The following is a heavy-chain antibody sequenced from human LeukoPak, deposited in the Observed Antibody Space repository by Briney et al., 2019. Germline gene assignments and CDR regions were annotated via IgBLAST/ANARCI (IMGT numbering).Heavy chain of an antibody. J-gene: IGHJ4*02. CDR3: ARDTDYYDSSGYSS. V-gene: IGHV3-30*03. D-gene: IGHD3-22*01. Sequence: GGSLRLSCAASGVTFSGYSMNWVRQAPGKGLEWVAVISYDGSNKYYADSVKGRFTISRDNSKNTLYLQMNSLRAEDTAVYYCARDTDYYDSSGYSSWGQGTLVTVSS. CDR2: ISYDGSNK. CDR1: GVTFSGYS.